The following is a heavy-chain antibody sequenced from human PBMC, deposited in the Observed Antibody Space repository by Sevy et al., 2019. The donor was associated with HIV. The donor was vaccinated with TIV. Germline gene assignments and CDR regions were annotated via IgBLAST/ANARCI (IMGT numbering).Heavy chain of an antibody. CDR1: GLTLSYAW. CDR3: TARNFDF. V-gene: IGHV3-15*07. CDR2: IKREIDGGTT. Sequence: GGSLRLSCAASGLTLSYAWMNWVRQAPGKGLEWVGHIKREIDGGTTDFATPVKGRFIISRDDSKNTLYLQMNSLKTGDTALYYCTARNFDFWGRGTLVTVSS. J-gene: IGHJ4*02.